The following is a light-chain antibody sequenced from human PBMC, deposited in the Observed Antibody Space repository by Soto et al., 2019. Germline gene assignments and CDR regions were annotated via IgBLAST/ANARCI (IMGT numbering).Light chain of an antibody. J-gene: IGKJ2*01. CDR3: QQYYSSPYT. V-gene: IGKV4-1*01. CDR2: WAS. Sequence: DIVMTQSPDSLAVSLGERATINCKSSQSVLYSSNNKNYLAWYQQKPGQPPNLLIYWASTRESGVPDRFSGRGSGTDFTLTISSLQAEDVAVYYCQQYYSSPYTFGQGTKLEIE. CDR1: QSVLYSSNNKNY.